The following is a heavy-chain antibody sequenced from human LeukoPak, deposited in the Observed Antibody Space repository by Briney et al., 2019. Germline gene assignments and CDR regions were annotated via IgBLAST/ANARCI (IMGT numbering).Heavy chain of an antibody. CDR1: GYTFTSYA. CDR2: IIPIFGTA. V-gene: IGHV1-69*13. J-gene: IGHJ4*02. D-gene: IGHD4-17*01. CDR3: ASSENLYGDYTGGLDY. Sequence: SVKVSCKASGYTFTSYAISWVRQAPGQGLEWMGGIIPIFGTANYAQKFQGRVTITADESTSTAYMELSSLRSEDTAVYYCASSENLYGDYTGGLDYWGQGTLVTVSS.